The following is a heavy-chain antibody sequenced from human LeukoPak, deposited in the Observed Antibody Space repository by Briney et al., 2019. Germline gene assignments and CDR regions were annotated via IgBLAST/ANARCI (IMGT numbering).Heavy chain of an antibody. CDR2: ISSSSSYI. D-gene: IGHD1-26*01. CDR1: GFTFSSYS. CDR3: ASPSGSYEAYYYYMDV. Sequence: VGSLRLSCAASGFTFSSYSMNWVRQAPGKGLEWVSSISSSSSYIYYADSVKGRFTISRDNAKNSLYLQMNSLRAEDTAVYYCASPSGSYEAYYYYMDVWGKGTTVTVSS. V-gene: IGHV3-21*01. J-gene: IGHJ6*03.